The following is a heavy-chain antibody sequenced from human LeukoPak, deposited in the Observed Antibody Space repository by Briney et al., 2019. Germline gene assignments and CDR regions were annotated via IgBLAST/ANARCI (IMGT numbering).Heavy chain of an antibody. CDR1: GGTFSSYA. V-gene: IGHV1-69*04. CDR2: IIPIFGIA. D-gene: IGHD3-3*01. J-gene: IGHJ5*02. CDR3: AIPRDDSGLLLFLEWSRLGWFDP. Sequence: SVRVSCKASGGTFSSYAISWVRQAPGQGLEWMGRIIPIFGIANYAQKFQGRVTITADKSTSTAYMELSSLRSEDTAVYYFAIPRDDSGLLLFLEWSRLGWFDPWGQGTLVTVSS.